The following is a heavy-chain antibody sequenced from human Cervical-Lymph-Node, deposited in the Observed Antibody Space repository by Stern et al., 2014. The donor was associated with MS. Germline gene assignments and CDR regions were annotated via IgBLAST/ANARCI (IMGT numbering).Heavy chain of an antibody. J-gene: IGHJ4*02. V-gene: IGHV3-23*04. Sequence: EVQLVESGGGLVQPGGSLTLSCGASGFSLSKGAMTWVRQSPGRGLEWVTAIGVDSDATYYIDSVKRRFSISRDNSRNIVTLHMNSVRVDDTARYYCARGLDNFDLWGQGSLVTVSS. D-gene: IGHD3/OR15-3a*01. CDR3: ARGLDNFDL. CDR1: GFSLSKGA. CDR2: IGVDSDAT.